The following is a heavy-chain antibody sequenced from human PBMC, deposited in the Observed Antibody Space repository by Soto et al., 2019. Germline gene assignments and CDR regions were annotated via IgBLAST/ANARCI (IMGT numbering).Heavy chain of an antibody. CDR3: ARGLKGTLGGATTVDY. CDR1: GGSVNGYY. V-gene: IGHV4-59*02. CDR2: IYYSGST. D-gene: IGHD1-26*01. Sequence: PSETLSLTCAVYGGSVNGYYWSWIRQPPGKGLEWIGYIYYSGSTNYNPSLKSRVTISVDTSKNQFSLKLSSVTAADTAVYYCARGLKGTLGGATTVDYWGQGTLVTVSS. J-gene: IGHJ4*02.